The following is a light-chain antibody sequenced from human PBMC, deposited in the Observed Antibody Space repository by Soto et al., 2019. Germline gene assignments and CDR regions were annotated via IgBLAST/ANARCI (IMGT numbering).Light chain of an antibody. Sequence: DIPMTQSPSSRSASVGDRVTITCRASQSISNYLNWYQQKPGRAPKLLIYTASNLQSGVPSRFSGSGSGTDFTLTISSLQPEDFATYYCQQSYSSPRTFGQGTKVEI. J-gene: IGKJ1*01. CDR3: QQSYSSPRT. V-gene: IGKV1-39*01. CDR1: QSISNY. CDR2: TAS.